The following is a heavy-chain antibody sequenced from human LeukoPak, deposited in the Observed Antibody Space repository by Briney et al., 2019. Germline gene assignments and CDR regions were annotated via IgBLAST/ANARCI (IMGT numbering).Heavy chain of an antibody. CDR1: GFTFNNYW. CDR3: ATSGYSYGWYYFDF. Sequence: GGSLRLSCAASGFTFNNYWMHWVRQAPGMGLVWVSHINSDGTTTRYADSVKGRFTISRDNAKNTLYLQMNSLRAEDTAVYYCATSGYSYGWYYFDFWGQGTLVTVSS. D-gene: IGHD5-18*01. V-gene: IGHV3-74*01. CDR2: INSDGTTT. J-gene: IGHJ4*02.